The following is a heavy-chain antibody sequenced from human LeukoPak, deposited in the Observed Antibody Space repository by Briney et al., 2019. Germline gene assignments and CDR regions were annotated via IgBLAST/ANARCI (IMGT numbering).Heavy chain of an antibody. CDR1: GFTFSSYW. CDR2: IKQGGSEK. J-gene: IGHJ4*02. V-gene: IGHV3-7*02. D-gene: IGHD4-17*01. Sequence: PGGSLRLSCAASGFTFSSYWMSWVRQAPGKGLEWVANIKQGGSEKYYVDSVKGRFTISRDNAKNSLYLQMNSLRAEDTAVYYCARQSRSVTTYFDYWGQGTLVTVSS. CDR3: ARQSRSVTTYFDY.